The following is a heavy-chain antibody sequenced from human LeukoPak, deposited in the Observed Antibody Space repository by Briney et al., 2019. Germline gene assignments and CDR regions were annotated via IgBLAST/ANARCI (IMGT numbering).Heavy chain of an antibody. Sequence: SETLSLTCTVSGGSISSYYWSWIRQPPGKGLEWIGYIYYSGSTNYNPSLKSRVTISVDTSKNQFSLKLSSVTAADTAVYYCATLTMVRGAYTYYFDYWGQGTLVTVSS. CDR1: GGSISSYY. CDR2: IYYSGST. CDR3: ATLTMVRGAYTYYFDY. J-gene: IGHJ4*02. V-gene: IGHV4-59*01. D-gene: IGHD3-10*01.